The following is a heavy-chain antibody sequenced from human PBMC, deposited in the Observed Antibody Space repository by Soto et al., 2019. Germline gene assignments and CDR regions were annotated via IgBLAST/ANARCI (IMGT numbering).Heavy chain of an antibody. Sequence: QVQLVQSGAEEKKPGASVKVSFKASGYTFTSYAMHWVRQAPGQGLEWMGWINAGNGNTKYSQKFQGRVTITRDTSASTAYMELSSLRSEDTAVYYCARTGGSWLPLGYWGQGTLVTVSS. D-gene: IGHD2-15*01. V-gene: IGHV1-3*05. CDR3: ARTGGSWLPLGY. CDR2: INAGNGNT. CDR1: GYTFTSYA. J-gene: IGHJ4*02.